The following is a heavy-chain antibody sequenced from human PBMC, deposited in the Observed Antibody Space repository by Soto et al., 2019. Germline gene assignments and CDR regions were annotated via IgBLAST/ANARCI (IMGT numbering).Heavy chain of an antibody. CDR2: IIPIFGTA. J-gene: IGHJ4*02. V-gene: IGHV1-69*12. Sequence: QVQLVQSGAEVKKPGSSVKVSCKASGGTFSSYAISWVRQAPGQGLEWMGGIIPIFGTANYAQKFQGRVTITADESTSTAYRELSSLRSEDTAVYDCARNRIAVAGTGYDYWGQGTLVTVSS. CDR3: ARNRIAVAGTGYDY. D-gene: IGHD6-19*01. CDR1: GGTFSSYA.